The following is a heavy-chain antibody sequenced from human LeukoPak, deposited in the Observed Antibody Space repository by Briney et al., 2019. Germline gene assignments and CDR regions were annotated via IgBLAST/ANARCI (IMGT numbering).Heavy chain of an antibody. D-gene: IGHD3-10*01. CDR1: GGSVSSGNYY. V-gene: IGHV4-61*02. CDR3: ARRGDV. J-gene: IGHJ6*02. CDR2: IYAGGNT. Sequence: SETLSLTCTVSGGSVSSGNYYWNWIRQPAGKGLEWIGAIYAGGNTDYNPSLKGRITVSLDTSKNQFSLKLTPVTAADTAVYYCARRGDVWGQGTTVTVSS.